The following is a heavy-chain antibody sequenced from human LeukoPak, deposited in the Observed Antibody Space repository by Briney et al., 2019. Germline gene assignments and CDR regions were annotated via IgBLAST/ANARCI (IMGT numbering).Heavy chain of an antibody. J-gene: IGHJ4*02. V-gene: IGHV3-23*01. CDR2: ITGSGGST. D-gene: IGHD3-3*01. CDR1: GLTCNVYD. Sequence: PGPSLRLSRAAAGLTCNVYDLISVRQAPRKWLDWVSAITGSGGSTFYADSVTGRFTISRDNSRHTLYLQMDSLRAEDTALYYCAKVSWGGSYRDYWGQGTLVTVSS. CDR3: AKVSWGGSYRDY.